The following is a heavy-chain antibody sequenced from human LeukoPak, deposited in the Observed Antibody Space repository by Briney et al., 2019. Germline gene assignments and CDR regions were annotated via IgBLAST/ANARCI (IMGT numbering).Heavy chain of an antibody. CDR2: IKQDGSEK. Sequence: GGSLRLSCAASGFTFSSYWMSWVRQAPGKGLERVANIKQDGSEKYYVDSVKGRFTISRDNAKNSLYLQMNSLRAEDTAVYYCARDYGDYVFDYWGQGTLVTVSS. V-gene: IGHV3-7*01. CDR3: ARDYGDYVFDY. CDR1: GFTFSSYW. J-gene: IGHJ4*02. D-gene: IGHD4-17*01.